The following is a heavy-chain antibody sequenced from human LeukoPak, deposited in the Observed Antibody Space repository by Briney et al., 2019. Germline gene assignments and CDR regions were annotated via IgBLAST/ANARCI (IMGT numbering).Heavy chain of an antibody. CDR1: GFIFSLYC. J-gene: IGHJ4*02. V-gene: IGHV3-74*01. CDR2: ICPDGTGI. Sequence: GGSLRLSCAASGFIFSLYCMHWVRQAPGKGPMWVSRICPDGTGISYADSVKARFTTSRDNAKNTVYLQMNGLREEDTAVYYCVRDFRSADYWGQGTLVAVSS. CDR3: VRDFRSADY.